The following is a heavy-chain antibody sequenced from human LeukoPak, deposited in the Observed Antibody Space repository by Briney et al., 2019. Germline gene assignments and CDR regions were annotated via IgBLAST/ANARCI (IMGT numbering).Heavy chain of an antibody. CDR3: ARDDAALARASGMDV. D-gene: IGHD6-25*01. V-gene: IGHV3-30*04. CDR2: ISYDGSNK. J-gene: IGHJ6*04. CDR1: GFTFSSYA. Sequence: GRSLRLSCAASGFTFSSYAMHWVRQAPGKGLEWVTVISYDGSNKYYADSVKGRITISRDNSKNTLYMQMSSLRAEDTAVYYCARDDAALARASGMDVWGKGTTVTVSS.